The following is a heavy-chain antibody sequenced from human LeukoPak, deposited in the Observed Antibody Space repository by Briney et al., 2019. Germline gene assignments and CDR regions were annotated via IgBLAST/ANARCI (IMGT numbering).Heavy chain of an antibody. Sequence: GASVKVSCKASGGTFSSYAINWVRQAPGQGLEWMGGIIPIFGTANYAQKFQGRVTITADESTSTAYMELSSLRSEDTAVYYCARVQGYGDFYFDYWGQGTLVTVSS. CDR3: ARVQGYGDFYFDY. V-gene: IGHV1-69*13. CDR1: GGTFSSYA. D-gene: IGHD4-17*01. J-gene: IGHJ4*02. CDR2: IIPIFGTA.